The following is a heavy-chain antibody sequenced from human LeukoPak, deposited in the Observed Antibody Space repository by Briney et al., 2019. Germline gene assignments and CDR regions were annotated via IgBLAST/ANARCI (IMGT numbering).Heavy chain of an antibody. J-gene: IGHJ6*03. D-gene: IGHD1-26*01. Sequence: GGSLGLSCAASGFTFSNAWMSWDRQAPGKGLEWVGRIKSKTDGGTTDYAAPVKGRFTISRDDSKNTLYLQMNSLKTEDTAVYYCTTDIVGATIDYYYYMDVWGKGTTVTISS. CDR3: TTDIVGATIDYYYYMDV. CDR1: GFTFSNAW. CDR2: IKSKTDGGTT. V-gene: IGHV3-15*01.